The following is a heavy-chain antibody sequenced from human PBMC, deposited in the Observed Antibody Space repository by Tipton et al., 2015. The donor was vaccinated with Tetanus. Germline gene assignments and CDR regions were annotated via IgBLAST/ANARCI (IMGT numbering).Heavy chain of an antibody. D-gene: IGHD1-26*01. Sequence: QLVQSGAEVKPSETLSLTCTVSGGSMSTYYWSWIRQPPGKGLEWIGYVYYTGSTDYNPSLKSRVTISVDTSKTQFSLKLSSVTAADTAVYYCARVRGSYYLLDYWGQGALVTVSS. CDR2: VYYTGST. CDR3: ARVRGSYYLLDY. CDR1: GGSMSTYY. J-gene: IGHJ4*02. V-gene: IGHV4-59*12.